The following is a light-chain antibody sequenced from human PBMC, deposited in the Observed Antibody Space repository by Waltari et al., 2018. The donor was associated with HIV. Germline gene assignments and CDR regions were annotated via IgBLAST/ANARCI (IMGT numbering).Light chain of an antibody. CDR1: RSNIGTNP. V-gene: IGLV1-44*01. CDR3: ATWDDTQNGWV. J-gene: IGLJ3*02. CDR2: DNN. Sequence: QSVLTQPPSASGAPGHRVIISCSGTRSNIGTNPIIWYQHLPGTAPRLRIDDNNQRPSGVPDRFAGSKSGTSGSLAISGLQSEDETDYDCATWDDTQNGWVFGAGTKLTVL.